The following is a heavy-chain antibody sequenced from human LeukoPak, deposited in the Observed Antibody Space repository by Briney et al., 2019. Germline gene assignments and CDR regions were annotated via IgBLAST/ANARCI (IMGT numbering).Heavy chain of an antibody. D-gene: IGHD3-22*01. Sequence: PSETLSLTCTASGGSISSYYWSWIRQPAGKGLEWIGRIYTSGGTNYNPSLKSRVTMSVDTSKNQFSLRLSSVTAADTAVYYCARDIPGYYDSSGYYYYFDSRGQGTLVTVSS. CDR3: ARDIPGYYDSSGYYYYFDS. CDR1: GGSISSYY. CDR2: IYTSGGT. J-gene: IGHJ4*02. V-gene: IGHV4-4*07.